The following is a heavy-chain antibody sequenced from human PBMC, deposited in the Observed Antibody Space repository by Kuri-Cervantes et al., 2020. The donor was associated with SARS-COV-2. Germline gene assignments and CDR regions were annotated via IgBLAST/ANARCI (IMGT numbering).Heavy chain of an antibody. V-gene: IGHV1-46*01. CDR3: ARSPSNGDYDGWFDY. Sequence: ASVNVSRQGSGYTFTSYYMHWVRQAPGQGLEWMGIINPSGGSTSYAQKFQGRVTMTRDTSTSTVYMELSSLRSEDTAVYYCARSPSNGDYDGWFDYWGQGTLVTVSS. J-gene: IGHJ4*02. CDR2: INPSGGST. D-gene: IGHD4-17*01. CDR1: GYTFTSYY.